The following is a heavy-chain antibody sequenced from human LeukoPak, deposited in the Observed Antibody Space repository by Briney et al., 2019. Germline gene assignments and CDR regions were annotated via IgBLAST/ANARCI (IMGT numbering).Heavy chain of an antibody. D-gene: IGHD2-15*01. V-gene: IGHV4-34*01. CDR3: ARESLDCSGGSCYHANWFDP. J-gene: IGHJ5*02. CDR1: GGSFSGYY. Sequence: PSETLSLTCAVYGGSFSGYYWSWIRQPPGKGPEWIGEINHSGSTNYNPSLKSRVTISVDTSKNQFSLKLSSVTAADTAVYYCARESLDCSGGSCYHANWFDPWGQGTLVTVSS. CDR2: INHSGST.